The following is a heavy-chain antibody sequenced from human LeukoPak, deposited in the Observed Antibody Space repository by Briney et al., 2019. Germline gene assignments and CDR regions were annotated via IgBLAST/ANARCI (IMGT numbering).Heavy chain of an antibody. J-gene: IGHJ3*01. Sequence: ASVTVSCKASGYTFTRYYIHWLRQAPGQGIEWKGWIDPNTGGTNFAQKFQGRITMTRDTSINTVYMELNRLRSDDTAVYYCTKNQYSGTIITPLDPFDVWGQGTMVTVSS. D-gene: IGHD3-10*01. CDR2: IDPNTGGT. CDR3: TKNQYSGTIITPLDPFDV. V-gene: IGHV1-2*02. CDR1: GYTFTRYY.